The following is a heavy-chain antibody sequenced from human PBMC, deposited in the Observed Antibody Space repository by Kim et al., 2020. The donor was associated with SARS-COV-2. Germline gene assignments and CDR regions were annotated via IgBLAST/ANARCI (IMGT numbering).Heavy chain of an antibody. CDR1: GFTFSDHF. CDR3: ARIIGGADY. V-gene: IGHV3-72*01. CDR2: SRDKANGHTT. D-gene: IGHD2-15*01. Sequence: GGSLRLSCATSGFTFSDHFIDWVRQAPGKGLEWVGRSRDKANGHTTEYAASLKGRFTISRDESQNSLYLHMNSLKTEDTAVYYCARIIGGADYWGRGTLVTVSS. J-gene: IGHJ4*02.